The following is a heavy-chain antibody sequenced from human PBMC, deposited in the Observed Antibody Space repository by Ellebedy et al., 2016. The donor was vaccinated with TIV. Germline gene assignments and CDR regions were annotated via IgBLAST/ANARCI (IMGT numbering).Heavy chain of an antibody. D-gene: IGHD4-23*01. Sequence: GESLKISCAASGFPFSSFGMNWVRQASGKGLEWVSSFYSCSTYIYYADSVKGRFTISRDNAKNSLYLHMNSLRAEDTAVYYCARSTVINQEEDAYDIWGQGTKVTVSS. V-gene: IGHV3-21*06. CDR1: GFPFSSFG. J-gene: IGHJ3*02. CDR2: FYSCSTYI. CDR3: ARSTVINQEEDAYDI.